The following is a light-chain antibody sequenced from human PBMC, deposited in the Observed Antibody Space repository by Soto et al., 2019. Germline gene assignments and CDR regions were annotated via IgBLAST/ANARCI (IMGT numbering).Light chain of an antibody. J-gene: IGLJ3*02. CDR3: AARDDGLNGWL. Sequence: QSVLTQPPSASGTPGQRVTISCSGSNSNVGNNTVNWYQQFPGTSPRLLIEANNQRASGVPDRFSGSKSANSASLAISGLKSEDEADYYCAARDDGLNGWLFGGGTKVTVL. CDR2: ANN. CDR1: NSNVGNNT. V-gene: IGLV1-44*01.